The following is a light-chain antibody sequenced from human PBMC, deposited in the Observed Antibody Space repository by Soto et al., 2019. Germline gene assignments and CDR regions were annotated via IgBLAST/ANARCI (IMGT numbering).Light chain of an antibody. V-gene: IGKV3-15*01. Sequence: EIAMRQSPGTLSVSPGERATLSCRAGQGVTTNFAWYQQKSGQSPRLLIYDVSIRATGVPARFSGTGSETDFTLTISGLQSEDSAVYFCQQYNNWPFSFGQGTRLEIK. CDR3: QQYNNWPFS. J-gene: IGKJ5*01. CDR1: QGVTTN. CDR2: DVS.